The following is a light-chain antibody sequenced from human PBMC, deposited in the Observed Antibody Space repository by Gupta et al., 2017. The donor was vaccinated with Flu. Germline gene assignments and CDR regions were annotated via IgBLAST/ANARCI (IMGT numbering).Light chain of an antibody. CDR2: GAS. CDR3: QQDGSSPL. V-gene: IGKV3-20*01. Sequence: RLLIYGASSRATGSPDRFSGSGSGTDFTLTISRLEPEDFAVYYCQQDGSSPLFGPGTKVDIK. J-gene: IGKJ3*01.